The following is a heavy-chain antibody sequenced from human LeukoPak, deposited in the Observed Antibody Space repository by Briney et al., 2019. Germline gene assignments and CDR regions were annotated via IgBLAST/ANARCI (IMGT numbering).Heavy chain of an antibody. CDR3: GALIAAAGWYFDY. D-gene: IGHD6-13*01. CDR2: IYYSGST. CDR1: GGSISSYY. V-gene: IGHV4-59*01. J-gene: IGHJ4*02. Sequence: PSETLSLTCTVSGGSISSYYWSWLRQPPGKGLEWIGYIYYSGSTNYNPSLKSRVTISVDTSKNQFSLKLSSVTAADTAVYYCGALIAAAGWYFDYWGQGTLVTVSS.